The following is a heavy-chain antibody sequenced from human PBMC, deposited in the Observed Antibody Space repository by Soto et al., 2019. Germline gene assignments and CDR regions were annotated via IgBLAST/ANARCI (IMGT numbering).Heavy chain of an antibody. D-gene: IGHD5-12*01. CDR2: IIPIFGTP. Sequence: QVLLVQSGAEVKKPGSSVKVSCKASGGTFNSYAFSWVRQAPGQGLEWMGGIIPIFGTPNYAQKFQGRVTITADESTSTADMELSGLRSEDTAVYYCASRSENGYNYDFDYWGQGTLVTDSS. J-gene: IGHJ4*02. V-gene: IGHV1-69*12. CDR1: GGTFNSYA. CDR3: ASRSENGYNYDFDY.